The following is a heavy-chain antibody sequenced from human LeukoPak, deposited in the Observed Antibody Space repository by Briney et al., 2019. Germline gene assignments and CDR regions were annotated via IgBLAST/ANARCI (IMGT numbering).Heavy chain of an antibody. CDR3: ARDRVLSSLSITGTTGGSLTEDY. Sequence: GASVKVSCKASGYTFTSYDINWVRQATGQGLEWMGWMNPNSGNTGYAQKFQGRVTITADESTSTAYMELSSLRSEDTAVYYCARDRVLSSLSITGTTGGSLTEDYWGQGTLVTVSS. CDR1: GYTFTSYD. V-gene: IGHV1-8*01. D-gene: IGHD1-7*01. CDR2: MNPNSGNT. J-gene: IGHJ4*02.